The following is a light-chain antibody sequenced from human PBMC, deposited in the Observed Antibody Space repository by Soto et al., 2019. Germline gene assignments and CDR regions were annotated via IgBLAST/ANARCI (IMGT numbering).Light chain of an antibody. CDR1: QSVSSY. J-gene: IGKJ4*01. V-gene: IGKV3-11*01. CDR3: QQRGSWPLT. Sequence: EIVLTQSPATLSLSLGERATLSCRASQSVSSYLAWYQQKPGQSPRLLIYHASNRATGIPARFSGSGSGTDFILTISSLEPEDFAIYYCQQRGSWPLTFGGGTKVEIK. CDR2: HAS.